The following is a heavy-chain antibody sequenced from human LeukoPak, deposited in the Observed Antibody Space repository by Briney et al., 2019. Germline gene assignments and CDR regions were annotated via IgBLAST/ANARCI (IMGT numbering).Heavy chain of an antibody. CDR3: ATSKWERSFTVAFDI. V-gene: IGHV1-24*01. D-gene: IGHD1-26*01. CDR1: GYTLTELS. CDR2: LDPEDGET. Sequence: ASVNVSCMVSGYTLTELSMHWVRPAPGKGRKWVGGLDPEDGETNFEQKLQGRVTKTAETSPETAYMELSSLRSQNTGRYYSATSKWERSFTVAFDIWGQGTRVTVSS. J-gene: IGHJ3*02.